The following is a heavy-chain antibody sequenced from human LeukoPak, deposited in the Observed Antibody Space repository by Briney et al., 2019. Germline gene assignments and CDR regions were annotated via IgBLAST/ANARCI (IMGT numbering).Heavy chain of an antibody. Sequence: GASVKVSCKASGGTFSSYAISWVRQAPGQGLEWMGWISAYNGNTNYAQKLQGRVTMTTDTSTSTAYMELRSLRSDDTAVYYCARDLYQLSRPFDYWGQGTLVTVSS. CDR3: ARDLYQLSRPFDY. CDR2: ISAYNGNT. J-gene: IGHJ4*02. D-gene: IGHD2-2*01. CDR1: GGTFSSYA. V-gene: IGHV1-18*01.